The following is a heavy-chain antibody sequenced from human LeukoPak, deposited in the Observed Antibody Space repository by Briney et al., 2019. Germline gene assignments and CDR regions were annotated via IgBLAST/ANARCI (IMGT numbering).Heavy chain of an antibody. CDR3: AKDLVSGDWYWRGFDS. J-gene: IGHJ4*02. D-gene: IGHD6-19*01. CDR2: TGGSGART. V-gene: IGHV3-23*01. Sequence: PGGSLRLSCAASGFTFNSYVMSWVRQAPGKGLEWVSATGGSGARTYYADSVRGRFTISRDNSKNTVYLQLNSLRGEDTAVYYCAKDLVSGDWYWRGFDSWGQGTLVTVPS. CDR1: GFTFNSYV.